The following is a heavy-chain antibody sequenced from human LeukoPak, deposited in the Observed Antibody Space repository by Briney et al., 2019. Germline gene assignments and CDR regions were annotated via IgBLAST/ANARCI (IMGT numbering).Heavy chain of an antibody. CDR1: GFTFSSYG. J-gene: IGHJ3*02. V-gene: IGHV3-33*01. Sequence: PGGSLRLSCAASGFTFSSYGMHWVRQAPGKGLEWVAVIWYDGSNKYYADSVKGRFTISRDNSKNTLYLQMNSLRAEDTAVYYCARSLYNSSWYGAFDIWGQGTMVTVSS. CDR2: IWYDGSNK. D-gene: IGHD6-13*01. CDR3: ARSLYNSSWYGAFDI.